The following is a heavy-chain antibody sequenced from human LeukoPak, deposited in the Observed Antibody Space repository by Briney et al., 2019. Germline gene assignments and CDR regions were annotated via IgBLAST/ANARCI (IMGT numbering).Heavy chain of an antibody. V-gene: IGHV3-30*18. Sequence: GRSLRLSCAASGFTFSSYGMHWVRQAPGKGLEWVAVISYDGSNKYYADSVKGRFTISRDNSKNTLYLQMNSLRAEDTAVYYCAKGEDGYNPNPDAFDIWGQGTMVTVSS. D-gene: IGHD5-24*01. CDR3: AKGEDGYNPNPDAFDI. J-gene: IGHJ3*02. CDR1: GFTFSSYG. CDR2: ISYDGSNK.